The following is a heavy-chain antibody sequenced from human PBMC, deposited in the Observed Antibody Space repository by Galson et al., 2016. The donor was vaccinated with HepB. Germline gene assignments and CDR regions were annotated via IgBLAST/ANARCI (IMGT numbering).Heavy chain of an antibody. CDR3: ARGNYGDPFDY. CDR2: IYSGGNT. CDR1: GFTVSSNY. D-gene: IGHD4-17*01. J-gene: IGHJ4*02. Sequence: SLRLSCAAPGFTVSSNYMSWVRQAPGKGLEWVSVIYSGGNTYYADSVKGRFTISRDNSKNTLYLQMNSLRAEDTAVYYCARGNYGDPFDYWGQGTLVTVSS. V-gene: IGHV3-53*01.